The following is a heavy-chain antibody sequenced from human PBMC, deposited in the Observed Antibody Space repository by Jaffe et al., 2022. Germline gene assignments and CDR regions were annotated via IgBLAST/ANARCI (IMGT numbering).Heavy chain of an antibody. Sequence: QVQLQQWGAGLLKPSETLSLTCAVYGGSFSGYYWSWIRQPPGKGLEWIGEINHSGSTNYNPSLKSRVTISVDTSKNQFSLKLSSVTAADTAVYYCARGGMVQGVRRRTRNWFDPWGQGTLVTVSS. CDR3: ARGGMVQGVRRRTRNWFDP. D-gene: IGHD3-10*01. CDR2: INHSGST. J-gene: IGHJ5*02. V-gene: IGHV4-34*01. CDR1: GGSFSGYY.